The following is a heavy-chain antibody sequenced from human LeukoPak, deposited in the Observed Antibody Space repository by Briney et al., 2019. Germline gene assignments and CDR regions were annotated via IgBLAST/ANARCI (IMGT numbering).Heavy chain of an antibody. J-gene: IGHJ6*02. Sequence: SETLSLTCTVSGGSISSYYWSWIRQPPGKGLEWIGYIYYSGSTNYNPSLKSRVTISVDTSKNQFSLKLSSVTAADTAVYYCARLGYCSSTSCYYSSNYYYYGMDVWGQGTTVSVSS. V-gene: IGHV4-59*01. CDR1: GGSISSYY. CDR3: ARLGYCSSTSCYYSSNYYYYGMDV. D-gene: IGHD2-2*01. CDR2: IYYSGST.